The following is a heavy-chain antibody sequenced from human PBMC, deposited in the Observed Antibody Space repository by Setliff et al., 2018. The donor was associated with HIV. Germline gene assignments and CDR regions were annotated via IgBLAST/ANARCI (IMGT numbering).Heavy chain of an antibody. CDR2: IYTSGST. J-gene: IGHJ4*02. V-gene: IGHV4-4*09. CDR3: ARGFDYAQRPPLYYFDY. D-gene: IGHD2-2*01. Sequence: SETLSLTCTVSGGSISSYYWSWIRQPPGKGLEWIGYIYTSGSTDYNPSLKSRVTISVDTSKNQFSLKLSSVTAADTAVYYCARGFDYAQRPPLYYFDYWGQGTLVTVSS. CDR1: GGSISSYY.